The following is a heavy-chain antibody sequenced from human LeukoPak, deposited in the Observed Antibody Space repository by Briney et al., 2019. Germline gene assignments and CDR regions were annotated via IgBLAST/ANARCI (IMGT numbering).Heavy chain of an antibody. CDR1: GGSISSSSYY. CDR3: ARLVGSGLSFDY. CDR2: IYYSGST. Sequence: KPSETLSLTCTVSGGSISSSSYYWGWIRQPPGKGLEWIGSIYYSGSTYYNPSLKSRVTISVDTSKNQFSLKLSSVTAADTAVYYCARLVGSGLSFDYWGQGTLVTVSS. D-gene: IGHD3-10*01. V-gene: IGHV4-39*01. J-gene: IGHJ4*02.